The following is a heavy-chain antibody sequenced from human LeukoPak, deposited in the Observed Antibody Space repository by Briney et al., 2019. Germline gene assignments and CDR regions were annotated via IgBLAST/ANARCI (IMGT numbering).Heavy chain of an antibody. CDR3: ARAYCSSTSCLQAFHY. CDR2: IYPGDSDT. J-gene: IGHJ4*02. D-gene: IGHD2-2*01. CDR1: GYRFTSHW. V-gene: IGHV5-51*01. Sequence: GESLKISCKVSGYRFTSHWIGWVRQMTGKGLEWMGIIYPGDSDTRYSPSFQGQVTISADKSISTAYLQWSSLKASDTAMYYCARAYCSSTSCLQAFHYWGRGTLVTVSS.